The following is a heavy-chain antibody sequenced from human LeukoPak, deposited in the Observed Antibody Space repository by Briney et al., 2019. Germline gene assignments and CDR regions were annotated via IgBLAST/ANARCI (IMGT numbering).Heavy chain of an antibody. CDR3: ARENVDTAMVGGNWFDP. CDR1: GGSIGSYY. Sequence: SEALSLTCTVSGGSIGSYYWSWIRQPPGKGLGCVGYIYYSGSTNYNPSLKSRVTISVDTSKNQLSLKLSSVTAADTAVYYCARENVDTAMVGGNWFDPWGQGTLVTVSS. J-gene: IGHJ5*02. V-gene: IGHV4-59*01. CDR2: IYYSGST. D-gene: IGHD5-18*01.